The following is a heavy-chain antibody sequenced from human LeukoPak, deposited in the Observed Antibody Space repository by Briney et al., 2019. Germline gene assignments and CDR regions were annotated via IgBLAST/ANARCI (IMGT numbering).Heavy chain of an antibody. CDR1: GGSISSSSYY. CDR2: IHHSGST. Sequence: SETLSLTCTLSGGSISSSSYYWSWIRQPPGKGLKWIGEIHHSGSTNYNPSLKSRLTISVDTSKNQFSLKLSSVTAADTAVYYCARSRGWLQSHPLGYWGQGTLVTVSS. V-gene: IGHV4-39*07. D-gene: IGHD5-24*01. CDR3: ARSRGWLQSHPLGY. J-gene: IGHJ4*02.